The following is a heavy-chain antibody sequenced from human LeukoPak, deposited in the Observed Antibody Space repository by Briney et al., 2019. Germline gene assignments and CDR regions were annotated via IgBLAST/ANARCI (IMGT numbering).Heavy chain of an antibody. D-gene: IGHD3-22*01. CDR1: GFSFSSFA. Sequence: GGSLRVSCAASGFSFSSFAMSWVRQAPGKGLEWVGNINEAGSGSNYVDSVKGRFTISRDNAKNSLWLQMNSLRVEDTGVYFCARAKIDWGQGTLVTVSS. V-gene: IGHV3-7*03. CDR3: ARAKID. CDR2: INEAGSGS. J-gene: IGHJ4*02.